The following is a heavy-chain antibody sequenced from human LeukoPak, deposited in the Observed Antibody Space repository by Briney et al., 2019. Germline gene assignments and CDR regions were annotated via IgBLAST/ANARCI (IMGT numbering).Heavy chain of an antibody. D-gene: IGHD2-2*01. CDR3: ARDPHCSSSSCPRDY. CDR2: IYHTGSP. Sequence: SGTLSLTCAVSGGSISSSNWWSWVRQPPGKGLEWIGEIYHTGSPNYNPSLKSRVTISVDKSKNQLSLKLSSVTAADTAVYYCARDPHCSSSSCPRDYWGQGTLVTVSS. CDR1: GGSISSSNW. V-gene: IGHV4-4*02. J-gene: IGHJ4*02.